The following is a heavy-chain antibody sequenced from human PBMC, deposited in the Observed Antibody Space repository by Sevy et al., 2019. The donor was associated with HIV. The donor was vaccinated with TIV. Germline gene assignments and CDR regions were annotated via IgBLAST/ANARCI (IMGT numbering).Heavy chain of an antibody. J-gene: IGHJ4*02. CDR2: IYYSGST. D-gene: IGHD5-18*01. Sequence: SETLSLTCTVSGGSISSYYWSWIRQPPGKGLEWIGYIYYSGSTNYNPSLKSRVTISVDTSKNQFSLKLSSVTAADTAVYYCARNRGYSDDIAYWGQGTLVTVSS. CDR3: ARNRGYSDDIAY. V-gene: IGHV4-59*01. CDR1: GGSISSYY.